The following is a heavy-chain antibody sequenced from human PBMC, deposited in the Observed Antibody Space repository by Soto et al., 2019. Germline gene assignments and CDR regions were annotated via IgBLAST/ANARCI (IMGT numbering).Heavy chain of an antibody. J-gene: IGHJ4*02. CDR3: ARRTAGRNFDY. CDR1: GFTFSGYY. V-gene: IGHV3-11*01. CDR2: ISSSGNTI. Sequence: GGSLRLSCAASGFTFSGYYMSWIRQAPGKGLEWVSYISSSGNTISYAGSVKGRFTISRDNAKNSLYLQVNSLRAEDTAIYHCARRTAGRNFDYWGQGSLVTVSS. D-gene: IGHD6-6*01.